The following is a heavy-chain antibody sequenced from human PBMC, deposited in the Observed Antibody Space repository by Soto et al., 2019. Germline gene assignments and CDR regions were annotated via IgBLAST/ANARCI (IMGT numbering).Heavy chain of an antibody. D-gene: IGHD3-3*01. J-gene: IGHJ4*02. CDR2: IRSKAYGGTT. CDR3: TRDRIRTYYDFWSGPD. V-gene: IGHV3-49*03. Sequence: PGGSLRLSCTASGFTFGDYAMSWFRQAPGKGLEWVGFIRSKAYGGTTEYAASVKGRFTISRDDSKSIAYLQMNSLKTEDTAVYYCTRDRIRTYYDFWSGPDWGQGTLVTVSS. CDR1: GFTFGDYA.